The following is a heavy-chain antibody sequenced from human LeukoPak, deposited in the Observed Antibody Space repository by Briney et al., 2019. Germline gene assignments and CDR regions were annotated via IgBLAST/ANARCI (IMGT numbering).Heavy chain of an antibody. CDR1: GYTFTSYY. V-gene: IGHV1-46*01. CDR2: INPSGGGT. J-gene: IGHJ6*02. D-gene: IGHD6-13*01. Sequence: ASVKVSCKASGYTFTSYYMHWVRQAPGQGLEWMGIINPSGGGTSYAQKFQGRVTMTRDTSTSTVYMELSSLRSEDTAVYYCGTIAAAGTDYYYYGMDVWGQGTTVTVSS. CDR3: GTIAAAGTDYYYYGMDV.